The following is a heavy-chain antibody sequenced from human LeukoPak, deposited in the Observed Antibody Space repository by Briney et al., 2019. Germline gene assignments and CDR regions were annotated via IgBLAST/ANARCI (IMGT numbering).Heavy chain of an antibody. CDR3: AREYYGSGSSSIDY. CDR1: GFTFSMYW. J-gene: IGHJ4*02. CDR2: IKVDGSEI. Sequence: GGSLRLSCAASGFTFSMYWMSWVRQAPGKGPEWVANIKVDGSEIYYVDSVKGRFTISRDNAKNSLYLQMNSLRDEDTAVYYCAREYYGSGSSSIDYWGQGTLVTVSS. V-gene: IGHV3-7*01. D-gene: IGHD3-10*01.